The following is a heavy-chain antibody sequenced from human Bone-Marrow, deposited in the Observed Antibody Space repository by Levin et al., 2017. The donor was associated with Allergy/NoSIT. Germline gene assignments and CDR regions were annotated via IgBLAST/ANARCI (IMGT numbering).Heavy chain of an antibody. D-gene: IGHD6-6*01. J-gene: IGHJ1*01. CDR3: ARGRPPSIAAPSVFQH. CDR2: INHSGST. Sequence: SQTLSLTCAVYGGSFSGYYWSWIRQPPGKGLEWIGEINHSGSTNYNPSLKSRVTISVDTSKNQFSLKLSSVTAADTAVYYCARGRPPSIAAPSVFQHWGQGTLVTVSS. V-gene: IGHV4-34*01. CDR1: GGSFSGYY.